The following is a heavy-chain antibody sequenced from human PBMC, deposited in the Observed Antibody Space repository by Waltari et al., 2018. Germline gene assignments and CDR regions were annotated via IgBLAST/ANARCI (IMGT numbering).Heavy chain of an antibody. J-gene: IGHJ3*02. Sequence: EVQLEESGGGLAQPGGSLRLSCAASGFTFSSYSMNWLRQAPGKGLEWLSYISSSSSNIYYADSVKGRVTVSRDNAKNSLYLQMNSLRDEDTAVYYCARDPYGSGTYYNSAFDIWGQGTMVTVSS. CDR3: ARDPYGSGTYYNSAFDI. CDR2: ISSSSSNI. D-gene: IGHD3-10*01. V-gene: IGHV3-48*02. CDR1: GFTFSSYS.